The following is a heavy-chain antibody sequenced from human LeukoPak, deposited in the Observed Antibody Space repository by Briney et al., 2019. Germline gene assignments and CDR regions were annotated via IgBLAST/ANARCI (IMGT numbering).Heavy chain of an antibody. V-gene: IGHV3-74*01. CDR3: ARGSILGATGYY. Sequence: GGSLRLSCAAPGFTFSSYWMHWVRQAPGRGLVWVSRINSDGSSTNYADSVKGRFTISRDNARNSLYLQMNSLRAEDTAVYYCARGSILGATGYYWGRGTLVTVSS. CDR1: GFTFSSYW. J-gene: IGHJ4*02. CDR2: INSDGSST. D-gene: IGHD1-26*01.